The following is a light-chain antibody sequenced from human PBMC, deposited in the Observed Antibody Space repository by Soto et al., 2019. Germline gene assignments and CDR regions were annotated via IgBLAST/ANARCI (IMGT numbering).Light chain of an antibody. CDR1: QTLNNY. J-gene: IGKJ5*01. Sequence: IRRTPCPVWQSASVGYIFAISFRSSQTLNNYLTWFQQKPGKAPTVLIYAVSTLQSGVPSRFSGSGSAAEFTLTISSLQPEDFATYYCQQNYSPPPITFGQGTRVETK. CDR3: QQNYSPPPIT. CDR2: AVS. V-gene: IGKV1-39*01.